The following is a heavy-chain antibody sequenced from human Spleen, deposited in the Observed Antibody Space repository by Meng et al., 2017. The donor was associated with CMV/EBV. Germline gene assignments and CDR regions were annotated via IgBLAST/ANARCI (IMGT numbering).Heavy chain of an antibody. V-gene: IGHV4-30-4*08. D-gene: IGHD1-1*01. CDR1: GGSISSGDYY. CDR3: ARDQLIDPLGDFDY. J-gene: IGHJ4*02. CDR2: IYYSGST. Sequence: GQRRESGPGLGNPSEPLSLTCTVSGGSISSGDYYWSWIRQPPGKGLEWIGYIYYSGSTYYNPSLKSRVTISVDTSKNQFSLKLSSVTAADTAVYYCARDQLIDPLGDFDYWGQGTLVTVSS.